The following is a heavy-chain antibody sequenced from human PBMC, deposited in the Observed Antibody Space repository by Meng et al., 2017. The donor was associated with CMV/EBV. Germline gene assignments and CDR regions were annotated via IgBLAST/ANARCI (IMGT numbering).Heavy chain of an antibody. D-gene: IGHD3-3*01. J-gene: IGHJ5*01. Sequence: ASVKVSCKASGYTFTGYYMHWVRQAPGQGLEWMGWINANSSGTNYAVKFQGRVTMTRDTSITTAYMELSRLRSDDTAVYYCARVTDFWSTPWGFDPWGQGTLVTVSS. CDR2: INANSSGT. V-gene: IGHV1-2*02. CDR1: GYTFTGYY. CDR3: ARVTDFWSTPWGFDP.